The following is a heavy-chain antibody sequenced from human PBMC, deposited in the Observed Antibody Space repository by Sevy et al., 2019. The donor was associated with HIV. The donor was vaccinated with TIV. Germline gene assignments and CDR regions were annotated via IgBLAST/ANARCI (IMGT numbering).Heavy chain of an antibody. V-gene: IGHV3-23*01. CDR1: GLTFSNYA. D-gene: IGHD5-18*01. CDR2: INNGGST. J-gene: IGHJ4*02. CDR3: ASGDTTMITDLDY. Sequence: GGSLRLSCGASGLTFSNYAMSWVRQAPGKGPEWVSGINNGGSTYYADSVKGRFTISRDNSKKMVFLQMNSLRAEDTAVYYRASGDTTMITDLDYWGQGALVTVSS.